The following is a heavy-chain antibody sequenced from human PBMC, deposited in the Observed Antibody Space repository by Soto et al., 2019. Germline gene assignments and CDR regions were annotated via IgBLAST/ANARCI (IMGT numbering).Heavy chain of an antibody. D-gene: IGHD3-3*01. CDR3: ATRITVFGLLIPPFDP. J-gene: IGHJ5*02. V-gene: IGHV4-59*03. Sequence: PSETLSLTCTVSGGSIIGYYWSWMRQPPGKGLEWIGYIFYAGNTLYTPSLKSRVTISVDTSKNQFSLRLSSVTAADTAIYYCATRITVFGLLIPPFDPWGQGTQVTVSS. CDR1: GGSIIGYY. CDR2: IFYAGNT.